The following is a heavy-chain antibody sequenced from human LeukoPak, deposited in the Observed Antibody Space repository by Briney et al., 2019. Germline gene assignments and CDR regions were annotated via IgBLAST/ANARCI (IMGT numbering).Heavy chain of an antibody. D-gene: IGHD2-2*02. J-gene: IGHJ4*02. V-gene: IGHV1-69*13. CDR2: IIPIFGTA. CDR1: GGTFSSYA. Sequence: SVKVSCKASGGTFSSYAISWVRQAPGQGLEWMGGIIPIFGTANYAQKFQGRVTITADESTSTAYMELSSLRSEDTAVYYCARDLGYCSSTSCYRFAYWGQGTLVTVSS. CDR3: ARDLGYCSSTSCYRFAY.